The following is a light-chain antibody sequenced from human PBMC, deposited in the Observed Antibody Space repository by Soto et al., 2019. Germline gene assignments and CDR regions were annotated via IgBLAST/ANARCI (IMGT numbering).Light chain of an antibody. J-gene: IGKJ2*01. V-gene: IGKV3-15*01. Sequence: DIVMTQSPATLSVSPGERATLPCRASQSVSSNLAWYQQKRGQAPRLLIYGASTRATGIPARFSGSGSGTEFTLTISSLESEDFAVYYCQQYNNWPPRYTFGQGTKLEIK. CDR2: GAS. CDR3: QQYNNWPPRYT. CDR1: QSVSSN.